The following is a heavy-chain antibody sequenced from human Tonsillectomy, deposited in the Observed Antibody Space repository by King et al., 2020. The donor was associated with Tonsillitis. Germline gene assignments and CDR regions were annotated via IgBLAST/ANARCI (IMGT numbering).Heavy chain of an antibody. CDR1: GFTFSSYA. CDR2: IGGRGGST. V-gene: IGHV3-23*04. CDR3: AKDVDIVAMPRFDY. J-gene: IGHJ4*02. D-gene: IGHD5-12*01. Sequence: QLVQSGGGLIQPGGSLRLSCAASGFTFSSYAMSWVRKAPGKGLEWVSAIGGRGGSTYYADSVKGRFTISRDKSKNTLYLQMNSLRAEDTAVYYCAKDVDIVAMPRFDYWGQGTLVTVSS.